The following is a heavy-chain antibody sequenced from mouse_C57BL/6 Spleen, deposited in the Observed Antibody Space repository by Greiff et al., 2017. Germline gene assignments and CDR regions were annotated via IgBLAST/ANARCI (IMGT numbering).Heavy chain of an antibody. Sequence: VQLKESGGGLVQPGGSMKLSRAASGFTFSDAWMDWVRQSPETGLEWVAEIRNKANNHATYYAESVKGRFTISRDDSKSSVYLQMNSLRAEDTGIYYCTRPYYGPFAYWGQGTLVTVSA. CDR1: GFTFSDAW. CDR3: TRPYYGPFAY. V-gene: IGHV6-6*01. J-gene: IGHJ3*01. D-gene: IGHD1-1*02. CDR2: IRNKANNHAT.